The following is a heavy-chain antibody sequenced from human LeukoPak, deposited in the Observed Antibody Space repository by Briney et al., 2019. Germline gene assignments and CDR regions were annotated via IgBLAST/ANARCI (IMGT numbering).Heavy chain of an antibody. CDR3: ARDKRVGPTLFDY. CDR1: GFIFSDYW. J-gene: IGHJ4*02. CDR2: IKKDGRDK. V-gene: IGHV3-7*01. D-gene: IGHD1-26*01. Sequence: PGGSLRLSCAASGFIFSDYWMSWVRQAPGKGLEWVANIKKDGRDKNYVDSVKGRFTISRDNAQKSLYLQMNSLRAEDTAVYYCARDKRVGPTLFDYWGQGTLVTVSS.